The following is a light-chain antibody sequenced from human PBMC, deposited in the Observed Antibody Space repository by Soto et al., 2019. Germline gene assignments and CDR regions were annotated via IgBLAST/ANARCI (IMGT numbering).Light chain of an antibody. Sequence: EIVLTQSPATLSLSPGDRATLSCSASQSVGSYLGWDQQRPGQAPRLLIYDASNRATGIPARFSGSGSGTDFTLPISSLEPEDFAVYYCQQRSDWPSTFGGGTKVEIK. V-gene: IGKV3-11*01. CDR1: QSVGSY. CDR3: QQRSDWPST. J-gene: IGKJ4*02. CDR2: DAS.